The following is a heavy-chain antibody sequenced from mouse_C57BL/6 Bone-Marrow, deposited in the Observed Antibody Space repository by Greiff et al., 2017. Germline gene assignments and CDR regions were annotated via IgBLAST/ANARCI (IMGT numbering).Heavy chain of an antibody. D-gene: IGHD1-1*02. CDR2: ISSGSSTI. J-gene: IGHJ2*01. Sequence: EVKLMESGGGLVKPGGSLKLSCAASGFTFSDYGMHWVRQAPEKGLEWVAYISSGSSTIYYADTVKGRFTISRDNAKNTLFLQMTSLRSEDTAMYYCARSNAFLWAFDYWGQGTTLTVSS. CDR3: ARSNAFLWAFDY. V-gene: IGHV5-17*01. CDR1: GFTFSDYG.